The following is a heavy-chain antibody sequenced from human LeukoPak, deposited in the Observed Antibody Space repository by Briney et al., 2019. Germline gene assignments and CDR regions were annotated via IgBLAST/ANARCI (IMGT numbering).Heavy chain of an antibody. D-gene: IGHD3-10*01. CDR1: GFTFSSYS. CDR3: ARDFESNARGVIITPFDY. V-gene: IGHV3-48*01. J-gene: IGHJ4*02. CDR2: ISSSSSTI. Sequence: GGSLRLSCAASGFTFSSYSMNWVRQAPGKGLEWVSYISSSSSTIYYADSVKGRFTISRDNAKNSLYLQMNSLRAEDTAVYYCARDFESNARGVIITPFDYWGQGTLVTVSS.